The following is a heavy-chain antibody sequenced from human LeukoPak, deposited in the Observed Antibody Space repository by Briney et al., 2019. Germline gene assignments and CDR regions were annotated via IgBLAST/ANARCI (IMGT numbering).Heavy chain of an antibody. V-gene: IGHV3-30*18. CDR1: GFTFSSYG. CDR2: ISYDGSNK. CDR3: AKDLNDYVWATPMGY. Sequence: GGSLRLSCAASGFTFSSYGMHWVRQAPGKGLEWVAVISYDGSNKYYADSVKGRFTISRDNSKNTLYLQMNSLRAEDTAVYYCAKDLNDYVWATPMGYWGQGTLVTVSS. D-gene: IGHD3-16*01. J-gene: IGHJ4*02.